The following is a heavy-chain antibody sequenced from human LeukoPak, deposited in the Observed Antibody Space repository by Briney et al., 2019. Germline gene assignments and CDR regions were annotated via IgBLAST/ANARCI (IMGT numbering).Heavy chain of an antibody. V-gene: IGHV3-53*01. Sequence: GGSLRLSCAASGFTVSSNYMSWVRQAPGKGLEWVSVIYSGGSTYYADSVKGRFTISRDNSKSTLYIQMNSLRAEDTAVYYCARAKPKNMVRGLIMRRESRYYFDYWGQGTLVTVSS. D-gene: IGHD3-10*01. CDR2: IYSGGST. J-gene: IGHJ4*02. CDR1: GFTVSSNY. CDR3: ARAKPKNMVRGLIMRRESRYYFDY.